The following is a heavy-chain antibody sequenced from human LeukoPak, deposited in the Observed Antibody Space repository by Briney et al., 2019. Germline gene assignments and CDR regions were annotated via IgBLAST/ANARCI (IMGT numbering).Heavy chain of an antibody. CDR1: GGTLSSYA. CDR2: IIPIFGTA. J-gene: IGHJ6*03. D-gene: IGHD6-6*01. Sequence: PVKVSCKASGGTLSSYAISWVRQAPGQGLEWMGGIIPIFGTANYAQKFQRRVTTTTDESTSTAYMELSSLRSEDTAVYYCARSVDVHYYYYYMDVWGKGTTVTVSS. CDR3: ARSVDVHYYYYYMDV. V-gene: IGHV1-69*05.